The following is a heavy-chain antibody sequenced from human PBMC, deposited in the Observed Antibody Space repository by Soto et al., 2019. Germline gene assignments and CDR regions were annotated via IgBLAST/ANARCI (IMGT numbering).Heavy chain of an antibody. Sequence: PGGSLRLSCAASGFTFSSYSMNWVRQAPGKGLEWVSSISSSSSYIYYADSVKGRFTISRDNAKNSLYLQMNSLRAEDTAVYYCARDKMATIRHYFDYWGQGTLVTAPQ. D-gene: IGHD5-12*01. CDR1: GFTFSSYS. J-gene: IGHJ4*02. CDR2: ISSSSSYI. V-gene: IGHV3-21*01. CDR3: ARDKMATIRHYFDY.